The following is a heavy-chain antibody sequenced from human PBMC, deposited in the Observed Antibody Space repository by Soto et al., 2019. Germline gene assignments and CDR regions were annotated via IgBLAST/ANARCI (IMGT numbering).Heavy chain of an antibody. V-gene: IGHV3-53*02. Sequence: EVQMVETGGGLIQPGGSLRLSCAASGFTVSSNYMNWVRQAPGKGLEWISAIYSGGSKYYADSVKGRFTISRDNSKNTVHLQMNNLRAEDTAVYYCAGGFYGSVSLDHWGQGTLVTVSS. CDR1: GFTVSSNY. J-gene: IGHJ4*02. CDR2: IYSGGSK. D-gene: IGHD3-10*01. CDR3: AGGFYGSVSLDH.